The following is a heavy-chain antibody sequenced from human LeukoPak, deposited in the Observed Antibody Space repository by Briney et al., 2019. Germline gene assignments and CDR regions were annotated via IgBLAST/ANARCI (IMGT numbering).Heavy chain of an antibody. CDR1: GFTFSSYS. D-gene: IGHD4/OR15-4a*01. CDR3: ARRAGAYSHPYDY. V-gene: IGHV3-23*01. Sequence: GGSLRLSCAASGFTFSSYSMNWVRQAPGKGLEWVSNIRGSGGSTYYADSVKGRFTISRDNSKNTLYLQMNSLRAEDTAVYYCARRAGAYSHPYDYWGQGTLVTVSS. J-gene: IGHJ4*02. CDR2: IRGSGGST.